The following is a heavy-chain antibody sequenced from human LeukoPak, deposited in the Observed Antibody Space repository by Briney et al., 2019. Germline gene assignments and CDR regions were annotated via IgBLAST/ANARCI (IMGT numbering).Heavy chain of an antibody. CDR2: INTNTGNP. CDR1: GYTFTSYD. V-gene: IGHV7-4-1*02. CDR3: ARDYPNKQLAT. D-gene: IGHD6-6*01. Sequence: ASVKVSCKASGYTFTSYDINWVRQAPGQGLEWMGWINTNTGNPTYAQGFTGRFVFSLDTSVSTAYLQINSLKAEDTAVYYCARDYPNKQLATWGQGTLVTVSS. J-gene: IGHJ4*02.